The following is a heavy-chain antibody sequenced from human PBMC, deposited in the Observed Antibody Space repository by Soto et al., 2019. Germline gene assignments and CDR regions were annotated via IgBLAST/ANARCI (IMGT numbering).Heavy chain of an antibody. CDR2: ISYDGSNK. V-gene: IGHV3-30-3*01. J-gene: IGHJ4*02. CDR3: AREEALTGYYFDY. CDR1: GFTFSSYA. Sequence: GGSLRLSCAASGFTFSSYAMHWVRQAPGKGLEWVAVISYDGSNKYYADSVKGRFTISRDNSKNTLYLQMNSLRAEDTAVYYCAREEALTGYYFDYWGQGTLVTVSS.